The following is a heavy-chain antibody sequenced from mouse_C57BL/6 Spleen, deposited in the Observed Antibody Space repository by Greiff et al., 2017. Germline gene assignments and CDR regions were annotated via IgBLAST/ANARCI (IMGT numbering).Heavy chain of an antibody. J-gene: IGHJ2*01. D-gene: IGHD1-1*01. Sequence: VQVVESGAELVKPGASVKISCKASGYAFSSYWMNWVKQRPGKGLEWIGQIYPGDGDTNYNGKFKGKATLTADKSSSTAYMQLSSLTSEDSAVYFCARGLYYGSSYGYWGQGTTLTVSS. V-gene: IGHV1-80*01. CDR1: GYAFSSYW. CDR2: IYPGDGDT. CDR3: ARGLYYGSSYGY.